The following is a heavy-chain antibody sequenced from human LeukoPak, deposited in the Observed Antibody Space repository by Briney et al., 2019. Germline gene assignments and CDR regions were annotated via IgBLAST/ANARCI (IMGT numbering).Heavy chain of an antibody. CDR1: GYTFTSYG. Sequence: EASVKVSCKASGYTFTSYGISWVRQAPGQGLEWMGWISAYNGNTNYAQKLQGRVTMTTDTPTSTAYMELRSLGSEDTAVYYCARDQAVAGIYYFDYWGQGTLVTVSS. D-gene: IGHD6-19*01. CDR3: ARDQAVAGIYYFDY. J-gene: IGHJ4*02. CDR2: ISAYNGNT. V-gene: IGHV1-18*01.